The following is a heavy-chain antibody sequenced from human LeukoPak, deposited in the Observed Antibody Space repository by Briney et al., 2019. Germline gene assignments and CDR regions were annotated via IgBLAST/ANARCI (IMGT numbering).Heavy chain of an antibody. CDR1: GYTFTSYY. Sequence: GASVKVSCKASGYTFTSYYMHWVRQAPGQGLEWMGIINPSGGSTSYAQKFQGRVTMTRDTSTGTVYMELSSLRSEDTAVYYCARERSTTVGDYWGQGTLVTVSS. D-gene: IGHD4-23*01. CDR3: ARERSTTVGDY. V-gene: IGHV1-46*01. J-gene: IGHJ4*02. CDR2: INPSGGST.